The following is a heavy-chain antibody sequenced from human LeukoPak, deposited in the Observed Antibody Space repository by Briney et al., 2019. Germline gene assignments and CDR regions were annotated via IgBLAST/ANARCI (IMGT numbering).Heavy chain of an antibody. D-gene: IGHD6-13*01. V-gene: IGHV1-8*03. CDR3: ARAIISVSSSSWNDY. J-gene: IGHJ4*02. CDR2: MNPNSGNT. CDR1: GYTFTSYY. Sequence: GASVKVSCXASGYTFTSYYMHWVRQAPGQGLEWMGWMNPNSGNTGYAQKFQGRVTITRNTSISTAYMELSSLRSEDTAVYYCARAIISVSSSSWNDYWGQGTLVTVSS.